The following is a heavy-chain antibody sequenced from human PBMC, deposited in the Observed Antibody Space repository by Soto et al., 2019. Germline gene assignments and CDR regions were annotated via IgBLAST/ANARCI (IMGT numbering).Heavy chain of an antibody. Sequence: QVPLQQSGPGLVKPSQTLSLTCAISGDSVSSNSAAWNWIRQSPSRGLEWLGRTFYRSKWYNDYAVSVRTRITINPDTSKNQFSLQLNSMTPEDTAMYYCARETEQLVPLFFDSWGQGTLVTVSS. J-gene: IGHJ4*02. D-gene: IGHD6-6*01. CDR2: TFYRSKWYN. CDR1: GDSVSSNSAA. CDR3: ARETEQLVPLFFDS. V-gene: IGHV6-1*02.